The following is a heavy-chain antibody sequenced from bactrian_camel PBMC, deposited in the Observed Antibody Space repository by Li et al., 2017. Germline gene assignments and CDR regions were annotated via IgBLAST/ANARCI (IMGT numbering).Heavy chain of an antibody. J-gene: IGHJ6*01. Sequence: VQLVESGGGSVQAGGALRLSCRASGITDSINTMAWFHQAPDKEREAVATVYLYGGKTYYAESVKGRFTISHENAHHISYLQMDSLKPEDTGVYFCAAGFLLPGVAARLTAAHVGSWGQGTQVTVS. CDR1: GITDSINT. CDR3: AAGFLLPGVAARLTAAHVGS. D-gene: IGHD7*01. CDR2: VYLYGGKT. V-gene: IGHV3-3*01.